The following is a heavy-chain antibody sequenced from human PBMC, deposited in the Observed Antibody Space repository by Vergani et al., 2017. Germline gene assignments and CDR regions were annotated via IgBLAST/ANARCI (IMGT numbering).Heavy chain of an antibody. J-gene: IGHJ4*02. D-gene: IGHD2-15*01. CDR2: ISYDGSNK. CDR3: AKGPNDIVVVVAATLLTPFDY. V-gene: IGHV3-30*18. CDR1: GFTFSSYG. Sequence: QVQLVESGGGVVQPGGSLRLSCAASGFTFSSYGMHWVRQAPGKGLEWVAVISYDGSNKYYADSVKGRFTISRDNSKNTLYLQMNSLRAEDTAVYYCAKGPNDIVVVVAATLLTPFDYWGQGTLVTVSS.